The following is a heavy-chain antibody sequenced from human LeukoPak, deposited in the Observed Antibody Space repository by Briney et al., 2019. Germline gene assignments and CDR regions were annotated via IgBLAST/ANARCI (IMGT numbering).Heavy chain of an antibody. CDR1: GFTFSSYG. V-gene: IGHV3-30*02. Sequence: GGSLRLSCAASGFTFSSYGMHWVRQAPGKGLEWVAFIRYDGSNKNYADSVKGRFTISRDNSKNTLHLQMNSLRAEDTAVYYCAKVLAVAVEFYYMDVWGKGTTVTISS. CDR3: AKVLAVAVEFYYMDV. J-gene: IGHJ6*03. D-gene: IGHD6-19*01. CDR2: IRYDGSNK.